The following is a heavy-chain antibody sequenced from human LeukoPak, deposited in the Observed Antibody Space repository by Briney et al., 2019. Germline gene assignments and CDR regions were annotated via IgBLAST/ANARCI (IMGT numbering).Heavy chain of an antibody. Sequence: AGALRLSGAASGLTFSSYAMHWVRQAPGKGLRWVAGISYDGSNKYYADSVKGRFTISRDSSKNTMYLQMNSLRAEDTAVYYCSRDHIADNFFDYWGQGTLVTVSS. CDR2: ISYDGSNK. CDR3: SRDHIADNFFDY. J-gene: IGHJ4*02. V-gene: IGHV3-30*04. D-gene: IGHD1-1*01. CDR1: GLTFSSYA.